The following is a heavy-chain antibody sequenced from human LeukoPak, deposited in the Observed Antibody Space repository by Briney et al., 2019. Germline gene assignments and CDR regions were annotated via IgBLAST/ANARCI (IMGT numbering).Heavy chain of an antibody. D-gene: IGHD5-18*01. CDR3: AKQGAARQDYYMDV. V-gene: IGHV1-69*06. Sequence: SVKVSCQASGGSFSSYAISWVRQAPGQGIEWMGRIIPIFGTANYAQKFQGRVTITADIVASTAYMELTSLTSEDTAVYFCAKQGAARQDYYMDVWGNGTTVTVSS. CDR1: GGSFSSYA. CDR2: IIPIFGTA. J-gene: IGHJ6*03.